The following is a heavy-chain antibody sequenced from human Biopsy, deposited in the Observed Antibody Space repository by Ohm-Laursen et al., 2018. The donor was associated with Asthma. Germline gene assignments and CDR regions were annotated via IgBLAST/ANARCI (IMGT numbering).Heavy chain of an antibody. J-gene: IGHJ4*02. V-gene: IGHV1-24*01. D-gene: IGHD4-17*01. CDR1: GYSFTDLS. Sequence: EASVKVSCKISGYSFTDLSMHWVRQAPGQGLEWMGGHDHEEGGTVNARRFQGRVTMTEDTSTDTAYMELSSLSSDDTAVYYCASDFPKDYVRYNFQFWGQGTLVTVSS. CDR2: HDHEEGGT. CDR3: ASDFPKDYVRYNFQF.